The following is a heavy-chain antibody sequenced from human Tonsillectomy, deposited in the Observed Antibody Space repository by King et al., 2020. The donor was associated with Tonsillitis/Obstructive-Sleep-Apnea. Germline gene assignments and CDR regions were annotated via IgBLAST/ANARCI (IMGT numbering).Heavy chain of an antibody. V-gene: IGHV5-51*01. CDR3: ARQGYGDYESFDY. D-gene: IGHD4-17*01. CDR1: GYMFNIYW. J-gene: IGHJ4*02. Sequence: VQLVESAAEMKKPGESLKISCKGSGYMFNIYWIGWVRQMPGKGLEWMGIIYPDDSDTRYSPSFQGQVTMSADKSISTAYLQWDSLKASDTAIYYCARQGYGDYESFDYWGQGTLVTVSS. CDR2: IYPDDSDT.